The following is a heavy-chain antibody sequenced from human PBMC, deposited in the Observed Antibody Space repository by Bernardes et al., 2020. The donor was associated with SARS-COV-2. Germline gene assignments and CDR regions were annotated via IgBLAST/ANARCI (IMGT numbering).Heavy chain of an antibody. CDR2: FDPEDGET. V-gene: IGHV1-24*01. J-gene: IGHJ4*02. CDR3: ATATTITIFGVVIITTFDY. Sequence: ASVKVSCKVSGYTLTELSMHWVRQAPGKGLEWMGGFDPEDGETIYSQKFQGRVTMTEDTSTDTAYMELSSLRSEDTAVYYCATATTITIFGVVIITTFDYWGQGTLVTVSS. D-gene: IGHD3-3*01. CDR1: GYTLTELS.